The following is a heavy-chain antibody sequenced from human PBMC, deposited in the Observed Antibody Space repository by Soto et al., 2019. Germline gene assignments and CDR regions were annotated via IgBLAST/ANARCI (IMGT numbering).Heavy chain of an antibody. CDR2: ISAYNGNT. Sequence: ASVKVSCKASGYTFTSYGISWVRQAPGQGLEWMGWISAYNGNTNYAQKLQGRVTMTTDTSTSTAYMELRSLRSDDTTVYYCAGSGYNDNWFDPWGQGTLVTVSS. CDR3: AGSGYNDNWFDP. J-gene: IGHJ5*02. V-gene: IGHV1-18*01. CDR1: GYTFTSYG. D-gene: IGHD3-22*01.